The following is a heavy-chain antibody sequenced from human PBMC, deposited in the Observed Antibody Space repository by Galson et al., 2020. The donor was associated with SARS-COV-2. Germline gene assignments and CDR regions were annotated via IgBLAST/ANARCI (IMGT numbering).Heavy chain of an antibody. CDR2: ISFDGDNQ. CDR1: GFTFTRHA. V-gene: IGHV3-30*03. Sequence: GESLKISCVVSGFTFTRHAMHWVRQAPGKGMEWMGVISFDGDNQYYADSVKGRFTISRDNSINTLFLQMNNLRFEDTAIYYCTREAYDDKVALGGSDYWGQGTLVTVSS. D-gene: IGHD5-12*01. J-gene: IGHJ4*02. CDR3: TREAYDDKVALGGSDY.